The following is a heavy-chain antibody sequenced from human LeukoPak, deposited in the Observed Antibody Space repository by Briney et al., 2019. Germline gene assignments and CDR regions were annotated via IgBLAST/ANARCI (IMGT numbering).Heavy chain of an antibody. CDR1: GFTFGSYW. Sequence: GGSLRLSCAASGFTFGSYWMSCVRQAPGKGLEWVANIKQDGREKYYVDSVKGRFTISRDNAKNSLFLQMNSLRAEDTAVYYCARSGSIYPVGDWGQGTLVTVSS. CDR3: ARSGSIYPVGD. D-gene: IGHD3-16*01. V-gene: IGHV3-7*04. CDR2: IKQDGREK. J-gene: IGHJ4*02.